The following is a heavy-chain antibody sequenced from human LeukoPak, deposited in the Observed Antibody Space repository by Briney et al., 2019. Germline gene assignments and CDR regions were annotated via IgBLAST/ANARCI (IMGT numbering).Heavy chain of an antibody. CDR1: GFIFRDFS. V-gene: IGHV3-7*01. CDR2: MNEYGSEI. CDR3: ARPRGCGSSRCNNFDY. J-gene: IGHJ4*02. D-gene: IGHD2-2*01. Sequence: GGSLRLSCSVSGFIFRDFSMSWVRQAPGKGLEWVAKMNEYGSEIFYVDSVKGRFTISRDSGKNSLYLQMNRLRAEDTAVYYCARPRGCGSSRCNNFDYWGQGTLVTVSS.